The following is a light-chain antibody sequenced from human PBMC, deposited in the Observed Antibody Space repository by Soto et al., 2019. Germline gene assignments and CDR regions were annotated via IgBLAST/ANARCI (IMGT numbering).Light chain of an antibody. J-gene: IGLJ1*01. CDR2: GNT. CDR3: QSYDYSLSVHYV. V-gene: IGLV1-40*01. Sequence: QPVLTQPPSVSGAPGQRVTISCTGSSSNIGATYDVQWYQQLPGTAPKLLIHGNTNRPSGVPDRFSGSKSGTSAFLAITGLQADDEADSDCQSYDYSLSVHYVFGTGTKLTVL. CDR1: SSNIGATYD.